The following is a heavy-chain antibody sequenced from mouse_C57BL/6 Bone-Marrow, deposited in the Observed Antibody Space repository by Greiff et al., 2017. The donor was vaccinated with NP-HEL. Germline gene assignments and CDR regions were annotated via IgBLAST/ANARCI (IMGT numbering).Heavy chain of an antibody. CDR2: IHPNSGST. CDR1: GYTFTSYW. V-gene: IGHV1-64*01. J-gene: IGHJ3*01. D-gene: IGHD1-1*01. CDR3: ARDYYGSSPWFAY. Sequence: VQLQQPGAELVKPGASVKLSCKASGYTFTSYWMHWVKQRPGQGLEWIGMIHPNSGSTNYNEKFKSKATLTVDKSSSTAYMQLSSLTSEDSAVYYCARDYYGSSPWFAYWGQGTLVTVSA.